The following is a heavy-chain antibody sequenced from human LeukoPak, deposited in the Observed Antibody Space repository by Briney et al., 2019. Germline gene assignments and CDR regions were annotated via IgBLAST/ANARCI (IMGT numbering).Heavy chain of an antibody. CDR3: ARGRHIVVPAALRDDY. D-gene: IGHD2-2*02. J-gene: IGHJ4*02. Sequence: ASVKVSCKASGYTFTDYYMHWVRQAPGQGLKWMGWINPNSGDTEYAQKFQDRVTMTRDTSISTAYMELSSLISDDTAVYFCARGRHIVVPAALRDDYWGQGTLVTVSS. CDR1: GYTFTDYY. CDR2: INPNSGDT. V-gene: IGHV1-2*02.